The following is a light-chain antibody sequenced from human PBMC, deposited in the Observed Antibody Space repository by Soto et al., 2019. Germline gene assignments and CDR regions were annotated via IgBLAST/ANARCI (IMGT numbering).Light chain of an antibody. CDR2: GAS. CDR1: QSVSSSN. J-gene: IGKJ4*01. Sequence: ETVLTQSPGTLSLYPGQRATLSCRASQSVSSSNLAWYQQKPGQAPRLLIYGASSRATGIPDRFSGSGSGTDFTLTISGLEPEYVAVYFCQQYVGSGPVTFGGGTKVEVK. CDR3: QQYVGSGPVT. V-gene: IGKV3-20*01.